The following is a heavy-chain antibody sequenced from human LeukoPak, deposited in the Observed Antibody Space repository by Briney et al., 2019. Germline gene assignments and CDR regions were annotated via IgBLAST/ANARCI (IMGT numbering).Heavy chain of an antibody. D-gene: IGHD3-3*01. CDR2: IIPIFGTA. Sequence: GASVKVSCKASGGTFSSYAISWVRQAPGQGLEWMGGIIPIFGTANYAQKFQGRVTITADESTSTAYMELSSLRSEDTAVYYCARELITIFGVVKGAFDIWGQGTMATVSS. V-gene: IGHV1-69*13. CDR3: ARELITIFGVVKGAFDI. CDR1: GGTFSSYA. J-gene: IGHJ3*02.